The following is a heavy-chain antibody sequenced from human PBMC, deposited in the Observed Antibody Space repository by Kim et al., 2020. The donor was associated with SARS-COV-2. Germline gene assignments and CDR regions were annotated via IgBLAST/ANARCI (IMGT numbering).Heavy chain of an antibody. CDR3: ARSGLGSGSYYGY. CDR1: GGSISSSSYY. CDR2: IYYSGST. Sequence: SETLSLTCTVSGGSISSSSYYWGWIRQPPGKGLEWIGSIYYSGSTYYNPSLKSRVTISVDTSKNQFSLKLSSVTAADTAVYYCARSGLGSGSYYGYWGQGTLVTVSS. V-gene: IGHV4-39*07. J-gene: IGHJ4*02. D-gene: IGHD3-10*01.